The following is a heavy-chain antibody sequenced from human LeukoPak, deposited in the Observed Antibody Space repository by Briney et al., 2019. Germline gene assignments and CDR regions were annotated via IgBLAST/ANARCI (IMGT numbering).Heavy chain of an antibody. J-gene: IGHJ4*02. V-gene: IGHV4-4*02. Sequence: SETLSLTCAVSDGSISSSNWWSWVRQPPGKGLEWIGEIYHSGSTNYNPSLKSRVTISVDKSKNQFSLKLSSVTAADTAVYYCARIVVVPAAIEYYFDYWGQGTLVTVSS. CDR2: IYHSGST. CDR3: ARIVVVPAAIEYYFDY. D-gene: IGHD2-2*01. CDR1: DGSISSSNW.